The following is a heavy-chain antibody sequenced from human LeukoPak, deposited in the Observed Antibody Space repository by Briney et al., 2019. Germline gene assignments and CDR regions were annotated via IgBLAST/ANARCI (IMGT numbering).Heavy chain of an antibody. Sequence: GGSLRLSCAASGFTFSSYAMHWVRQAPGKGLEWVAVISYDGRNKYYADSVKGRFTISRDNSKHTLYLQMNSLRAEDTAVYYCARPLRAMARQWLGPFDYWGQGTLVTVSS. CDR1: GFTFSSYA. D-gene: IGHD6-19*01. CDR3: ARPLRAMARQWLGPFDY. J-gene: IGHJ4*02. V-gene: IGHV3-30*04. CDR2: ISYDGRNK.